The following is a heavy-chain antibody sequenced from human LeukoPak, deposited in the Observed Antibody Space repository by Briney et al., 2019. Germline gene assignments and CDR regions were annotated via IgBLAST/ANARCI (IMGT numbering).Heavy chain of an antibody. D-gene: IGHD2-2*01. V-gene: IGHV4-31*03. CDR1: GGSISSGAYY. Sequence: PSQTLSLTCTVSGGSISSGAYYWSWLRQHPGKGLDWIGYIYYSGSTYYNPSLKSRFTISVDTSKNQFSLKLSSVTAADTAVYYCARGEGYCSSTSCYPLAFDIWGQGTMVTVSS. J-gene: IGHJ3*02. CDR2: IYYSGST. CDR3: ARGEGYCSSTSCYPLAFDI.